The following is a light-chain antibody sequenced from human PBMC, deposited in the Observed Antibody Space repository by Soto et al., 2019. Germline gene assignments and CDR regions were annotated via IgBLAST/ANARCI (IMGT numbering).Light chain of an antibody. CDR1: QSVLYSSNNKNY. V-gene: IGKV4-1*01. CDR3: QQYESTPPT. CDR2: WAS. J-gene: IGKJ2*01. Sequence: DIVMTQSPDSLAVSLGERATINCKSSQSVLYSSNNKNYLAWYQQRPGQPPKLLIYWASTRESGVPDRFSGGGSGTDVTLTITSLQAEDVAVYYCQQYESTPPTFGQGTKLEIK.